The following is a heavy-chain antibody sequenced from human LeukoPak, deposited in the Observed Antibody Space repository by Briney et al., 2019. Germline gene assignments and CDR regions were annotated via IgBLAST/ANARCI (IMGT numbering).Heavy chain of an antibody. J-gene: IGHJ5*02. CDR1: GASIRSYS. V-gene: IGHV4-59*01. D-gene: IGHD3-10*01. Sequence: PSETLSLTCIVSGASIRSYSWTWIRQPPGRGLEWIAYMYNSGSDSNPSLKSRVTISVDTSKNQFSLNLKSVTAADMAVYYCARVLQKTVWGVPDKWFAPWGRGIPVTISS. CDR3: ARVLQKTVWGVPDKWFAP. CDR2: MYNSGS.